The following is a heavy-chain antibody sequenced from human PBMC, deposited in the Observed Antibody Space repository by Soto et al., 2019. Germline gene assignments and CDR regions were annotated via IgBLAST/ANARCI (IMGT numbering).Heavy chain of an antibody. CDR1: GFTFSSYG. D-gene: IGHD6-19*01. Sequence: QVQLVESGGGVVQPGRSLRLSCAASGFTFSSYGMHWVRQAPGKGLEWVAVIWYDGSNKYYADSVKGRFTISRDNSKNTLYLQMNSLRAEDTAVYYCARDGGAVAGSDYGMDVWGQGTTVTVSS. CDR3: ARDGGAVAGSDYGMDV. J-gene: IGHJ6*02. CDR2: IWYDGSNK. V-gene: IGHV3-33*01.